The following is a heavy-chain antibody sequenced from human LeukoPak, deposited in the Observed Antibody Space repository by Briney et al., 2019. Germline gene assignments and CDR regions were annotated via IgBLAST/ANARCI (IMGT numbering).Heavy chain of an antibody. CDR2: IRSSGNTI. J-gene: IGHJ4*02. CDR3: ARVDCSSTSCYEFDY. Sequence: GGSLRLSCAASGFTFSDYYMSRIRQAPGKGLEWVSYIRSSGNTIYYADSVKGRFTISRDNAKNSLYLQMNSLRAEDTAVYYCARVDCSSTSCYEFDYWGQGTLVTVSS. D-gene: IGHD2-2*01. CDR1: GFTFSDYY. V-gene: IGHV3-11*04.